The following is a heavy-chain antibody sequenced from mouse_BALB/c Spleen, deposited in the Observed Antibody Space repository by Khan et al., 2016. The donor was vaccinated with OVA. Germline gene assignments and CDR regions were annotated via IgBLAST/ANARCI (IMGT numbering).Heavy chain of an antibody. CDR3: ARKNYYGYAMDY. J-gene: IGHJ4*01. CDR1: GYSITSDYA. D-gene: IGHD1-1*01. V-gene: IGHV3-2*02. Sequence: EVKLEESGPGLVKPSQSLSLTCTVTGYSITSDYAWDWIRQFPGNKLEWMGYISYGGSTSYNPSLKSRISITRDTSNNPFFLQLNSVTTEDTATYYCARKNYYGYAMDYWGQGTSVTVSS. CDR2: ISYGGST.